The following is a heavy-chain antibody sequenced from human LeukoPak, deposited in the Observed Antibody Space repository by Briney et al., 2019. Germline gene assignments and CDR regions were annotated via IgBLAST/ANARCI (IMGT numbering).Heavy chain of an antibody. Sequence: GGSLRLSCVASGFTFSNYWMQWVRQVPGKGLVWVSRLNGDGTNIIYADSVKGRFTISRDNAKNSLYLQMNSLRAEDTAVYYCARADYGGPNEFDYWGQGTLVTVSS. CDR2: LNGDGTNI. V-gene: IGHV3-74*01. J-gene: IGHJ4*02. D-gene: IGHD4-23*01. CDR3: ARADYGGPNEFDY. CDR1: GFTFSNYW.